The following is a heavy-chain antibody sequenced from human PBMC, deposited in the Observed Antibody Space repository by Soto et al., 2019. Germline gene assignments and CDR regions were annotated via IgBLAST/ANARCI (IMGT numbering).Heavy chain of an antibody. CDR1: GYTFTSYN. V-gene: IGHV1-46*01. Sequence: VKVYCKASGYTFTSYNMHWVRQAPGQGLEWMGIINPSGGSTSYAQKFQGRVTMTRDTSTSTVYMELSSLRSEDTAVYYCARDRRQLVGEGGMDVWGQGTTVTVSS. CDR2: INPSGGST. D-gene: IGHD6-6*01. CDR3: ARDRRQLVGEGGMDV. J-gene: IGHJ6*02.